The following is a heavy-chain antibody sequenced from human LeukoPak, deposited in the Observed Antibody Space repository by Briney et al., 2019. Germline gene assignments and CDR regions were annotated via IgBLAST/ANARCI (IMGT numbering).Heavy chain of an antibody. Sequence: SETLSLTCIVSGGSISSYYWSWIRQPPGKGLEWIGYIYYSGSTKYNPSLKSRVTISVDTSKNQFSLKMSSVTAADTAVYYCARLSRDGYNSYFDYWGQGTLVTVSS. D-gene: IGHD5-24*01. CDR3: ARLSRDGYNSYFDY. V-gene: IGHV4-59*08. J-gene: IGHJ4*02. CDR1: GGSISSYY. CDR2: IYYSGST.